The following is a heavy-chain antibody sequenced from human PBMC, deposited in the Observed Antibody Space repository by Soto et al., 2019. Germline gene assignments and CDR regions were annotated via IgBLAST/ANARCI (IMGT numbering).Heavy chain of an antibody. CDR1: GYTFANNW. V-gene: IGHV5-51*01. CDR2: IYPGDSDT. Sequence: PGESLKISCKGFGYTFANNWIAWVRQMPGKGLEWMGFIYPGDSDTRYSPSFQGQVTISADKSISTAYLLWSSLKASDTAIYYCARLIDCSNGVCYRFESWGQGTLVTVSS. CDR3: ARLIDCSNGVCYRFES. J-gene: IGHJ4*02. D-gene: IGHD2-8*01.